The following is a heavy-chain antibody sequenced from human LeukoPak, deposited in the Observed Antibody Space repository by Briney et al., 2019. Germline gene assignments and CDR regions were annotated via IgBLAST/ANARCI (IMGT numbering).Heavy chain of an antibody. Sequence: GGSLRLSCAASGFTFSSYEMNWVRQAPGKGLEWVSYISSSGSTMYYADSVKGRFTISRDNAKNSLYLQMNSLRAEDTAVYYCARDNRYSIFNWFDPWGQGTLVTVSS. CDR3: ARDNRYSIFNWFDP. CDR2: ISSSGSTM. J-gene: IGHJ5*02. D-gene: IGHD6-13*01. CDR1: GFTFSSYE. V-gene: IGHV3-48*03.